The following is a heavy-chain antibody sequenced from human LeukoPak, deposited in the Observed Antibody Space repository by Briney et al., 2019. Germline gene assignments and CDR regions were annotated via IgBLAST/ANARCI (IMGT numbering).Heavy chain of an antibody. D-gene: IGHD1-26*01. V-gene: IGHV4-59*01. CDR3: ARTSIIATPYYFDY. CDR1: GGSLSSYY. CDR2: IYYSGST. J-gene: IGHJ4*02. Sequence: SETLSLTCTVSGGSLSSYYGSWLRQPPGEGLEWIGHIYYSGSTNYNPSLKSRVTIPVDTSKNKSSRKLNSVTAAHTAVYYCARTSIIATPYYFDYWGQGTLVTVSS.